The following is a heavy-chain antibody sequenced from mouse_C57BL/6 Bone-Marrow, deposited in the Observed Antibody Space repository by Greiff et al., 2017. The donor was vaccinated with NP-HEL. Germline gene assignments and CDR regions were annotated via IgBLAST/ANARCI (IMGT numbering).Heavy chain of an antibody. D-gene: IGHD1-1*01. V-gene: IGHV1-80*01. CDR2: IYPGDGDT. J-gene: IGHJ1*03. CDR1: GYAFSSYW. Sequence: QVQLQQSGAELVKPGASVKISCKASGYAFSSYWMNWVKQRPGKGLEWIGQIYPGDGDTNYNGKFKGKATLTADKSYSTAYMQLSSLTSEDAAVYFCARALLRYGWYFDVWGTGTTVTVSS. CDR3: ARALLRYGWYFDV.